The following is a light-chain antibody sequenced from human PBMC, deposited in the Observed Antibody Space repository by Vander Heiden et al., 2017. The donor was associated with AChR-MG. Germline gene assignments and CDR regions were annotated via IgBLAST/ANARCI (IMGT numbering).Light chain of an antibody. CDR2: GAS. V-gene: IGKV3-15*01. J-gene: IGKJ1*01. CDR1: QSVSSN. CDR3: QQYNNWPRET. Sequence: DIVMTQSPATLSVSPGERATLSCRASQSVSSNLAWYQQKPGQATRLLIYGASTRATGIPARFSGSGSGTEFTLTSSRLQSEDSAVYCWQQYNNWPRETFGQGTKVEIK.